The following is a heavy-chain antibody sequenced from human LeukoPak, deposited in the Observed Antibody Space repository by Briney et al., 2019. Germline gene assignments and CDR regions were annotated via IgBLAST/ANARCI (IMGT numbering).Heavy chain of an antibody. J-gene: IGHJ6*02. CDR3: AREGGVIAAIYGMDV. V-gene: IGHV3-74*01. CDR1: GFTFSSYW. CDR2: INSDGSST. D-gene: IGHD2-15*01. Sequence: GGSLRLSCAASGFTFSSYWMLWVRQAPGKGLVWVSRINSDGSSTSYADSVKGRFTISRDNAKNTLYLQMNSLRAEDTAVYYCAREGGVIAAIYGMDVWGQGTTVTVSS.